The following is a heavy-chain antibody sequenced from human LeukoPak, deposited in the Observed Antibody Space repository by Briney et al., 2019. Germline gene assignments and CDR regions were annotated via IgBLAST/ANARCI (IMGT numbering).Heavy chain of an antibody. J-gene: IGHJ6*03. Sequence: SETLSLTCTVSGGSISSYYWIWIRQSAGKGLDWIGRIYTRGGTNNNPSLKSRVTMSVDKSKNQFSLKLSSVTAEETGVYYCARETYYYGSGSRDYYMDVWGKGTTVTVSS. D-gene: IGHD3-10*01. CDR1: GGSISSYY. CDR3: ARETYYYGSGSRDYYMDV. V-gene: IGHV4-4*07. CDR2: IYTRGGT.